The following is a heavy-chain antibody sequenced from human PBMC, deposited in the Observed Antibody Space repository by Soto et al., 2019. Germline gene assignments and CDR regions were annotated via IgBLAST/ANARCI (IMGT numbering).Heavy chain of an antibody. V-gene: IGHV4-34*01. D-gene: IGHD3-3*01. CDR2: INHSGST. J-gene: IGHJ4*02. CDR3: ARGKSGYYDDFDY. CDR1: GGSFSGYY. Sequence: SETLSLTCAVYGGSFSGYYWSWIRQPPGKGLEWIGEINHSGSTNYNPSLKSRVTISVDTSKNQFSLKLSSVTAADTAVYYCARGKSGYYDDFDYWGQGILVTVSS.